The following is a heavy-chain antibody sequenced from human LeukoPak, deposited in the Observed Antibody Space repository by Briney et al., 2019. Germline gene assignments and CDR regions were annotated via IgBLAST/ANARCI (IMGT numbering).Heavy chain of an antibody. CDR2: IYYSGST. V-gene: IGHV4-59*11. Sequence: SETLSLTCTVAGGSISSHYWSWIRQPPGKGLEWIGYIYYSGSTNYNPSLKSRVTISVDTSKNQFSLELSSVTAADTAVYYCARVGASGLVAPYIDYWGQGTLVTVSS. D-gene: IGHD3-10*01. CDR1: GGSISSHY. CDR3: ARVGASGLVAPYIDY. J-gene: IGHJ4*02.